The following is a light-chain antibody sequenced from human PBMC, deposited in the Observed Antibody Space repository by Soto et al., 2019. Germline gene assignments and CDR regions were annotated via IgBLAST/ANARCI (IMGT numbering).Light chain of an antibody. J-gene: IGKJ5*01. CDR3: QQYNNWPPT. V-gene: IGKV3-15*01. Sequence: EIVMTQSPATLSVSPGERATLSCRASQSVSGNLAWYPQKPGQAPRLLIYGASTRATGIPARFSGSGSGTDFTLTISSLQSEDFAVYYCQQYNNWPPTFGQGTRLEIK. CDR1: QSVSGN. CDR2: GAS.